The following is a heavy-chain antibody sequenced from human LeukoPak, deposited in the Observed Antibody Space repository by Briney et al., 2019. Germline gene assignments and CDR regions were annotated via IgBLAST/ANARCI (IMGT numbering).Heavy chain of an antibody. V-gene: IGHV1-2*02. D-gene: IGHD2/OR15-2a*01. CDR1: GYTFTDYL. J-gene: IGHJ4*02. CDR2: INPKSGGT. Sequence: ASVKVSRKASGYTFTDYLIHWVRQAPGQGLEYMGWINPKSGGTEYAQKFLGRVTMTRDTSTNTASIELSRLRSDDTAVYLCARDLSTSSTWELDYWGQGTLVTVSS. CDR3: ARDLSTSSTWELDY.